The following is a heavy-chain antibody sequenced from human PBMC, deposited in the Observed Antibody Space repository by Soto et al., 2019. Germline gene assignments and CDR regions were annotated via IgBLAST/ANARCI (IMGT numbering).Heavy chain of an antibody. J-gene: IGHJ4*02. Sequence: GASVKVSCKASGYTFTGYYMHWVRQAPGQGLEWMGWINPNSGGTNYAQKFQGWVTMTRDTSISTAYMELSRLRSDDTAVYYCARQQRQLRYFDWSLGYWGQGTLVTVSS. CDR2: INPNSGGT. CDR3: ARQQRQLRYFDWSLGY. V-gene: IGHV1-2*04. D-gene: IGHD3-9*01. CDR1: GYTFTGYY.